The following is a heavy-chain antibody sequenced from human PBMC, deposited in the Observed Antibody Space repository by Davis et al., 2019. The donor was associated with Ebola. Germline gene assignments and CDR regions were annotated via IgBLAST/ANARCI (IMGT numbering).Heavy chain of an antibody. V-gene: IGHV3-30*18. CDR1: GFSFSTYG. CDR2: ISYDGNYK. J-gene: IGHJ4*02. CDR3: VKEPVSGGLAEY. Sequence: PGGSLRLSCAASGFSFSTYGMHWVRQAPGKGLEWVAVISYDGNYKNYVDSVKGRFTISRDNSKSTLYLQMSGLGADDTAIYYCVKEPVSGGLAEYWGQGTLVTASS. D-gene: IGHD3-16*01.